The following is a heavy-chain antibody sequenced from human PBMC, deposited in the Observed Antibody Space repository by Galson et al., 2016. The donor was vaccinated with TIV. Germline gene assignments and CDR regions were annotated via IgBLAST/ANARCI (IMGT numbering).Heavy chain of an antibody. Sequence: SLRLSCAASGFTFSSFWMSWVRQAPGKGLEWVTNIKQDGSERYYVDSAKGRFIISRDNAKNSVYLQMNSLRVEDTAVYYCARGRSGYFDYWGRGTLVAVSS. J-gene: IGHJ4*02. CDR2: IKQDGSER. D-gene: IGHD3-3*01. CDR1: GFTFSSFW. CDR3: ARGRSGYFDY. V-gene: IGHV3-7*03.